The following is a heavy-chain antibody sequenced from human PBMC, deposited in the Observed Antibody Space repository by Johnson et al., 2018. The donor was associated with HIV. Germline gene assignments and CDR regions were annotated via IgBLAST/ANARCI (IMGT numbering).Heavy chain of an antibody. D-gene: IGHD6-13*01. Sequence: VQLVESGGGLVQPGGSLRLSCAASGFTFNPYWMTWVRQAPGKGLEWVANIRQDGSQKYYVDSVKGQFTISRDNAKNSLYLQMNSLRAGDTAVYYCARDRGSSSRGAFDIWGQGTMVTVSS. CDR1: GFTFNPYW. CDR3: ARDRGSSSRGAFDI. J-gene: IGHJ3*02. V-gene: IGHV3-7*01. CDR2: IRQDGSQK.